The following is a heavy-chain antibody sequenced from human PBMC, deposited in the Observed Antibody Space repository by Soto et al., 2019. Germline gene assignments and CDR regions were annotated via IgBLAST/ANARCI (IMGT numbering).Heavy chain of an antibody. Sequence: QVQLVQSGAEEKKPGASVKVSCKASGYTFTSYAMHWVRQAPGQRLEWMGWINAGNGNTKYSQKFQGRVTITRDTAASTAYMELSSPRSEDTAVDYCARDKSWNYSYYYYGMDVWGRGTTVTVSS. V-gene: IGHV1-3*05. J-gene: IGHJ6*02. D-gene: IGHD1-7*01. CDR2: INAGNGNT. CDR3: ARDKSWNYSYYYYGMDV. CDR1: GYTFTSYA.